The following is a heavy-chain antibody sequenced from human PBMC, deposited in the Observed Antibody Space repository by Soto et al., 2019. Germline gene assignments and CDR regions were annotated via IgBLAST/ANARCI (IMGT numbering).Heavy chain of an antibody. CDR3: ARRNYPLISTGSWVDP. D-gene: IGHD1-7*01. V-gene: IGHV3-30-3*01. CDR2: ISYDGSNK. CDR1: GFTFSSYA. J-gene: IGHJ5*02. Sequence: GGSLRLSCAASGFTFSSYAMHWVRQAPGKGLEWVAVISYDGSNKYYADSVKGRFTISRENSKNTLYLQMNSLRAEDTAVYYCARRNYPLISTGSWVDPWGMGPLGTVS.